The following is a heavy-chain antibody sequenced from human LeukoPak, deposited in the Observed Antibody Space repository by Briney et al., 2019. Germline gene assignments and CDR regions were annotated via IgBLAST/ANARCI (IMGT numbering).Heavy chain of an antibody. D-gene: IGHD6-13*01. CDR2: INPNSGGT. CDR1: GYTFTGYY. J-gene: IGHJ4*02. V-gene: IGHV1-2*02. Sequence: GASVKVSCKASGYTFTGYYMHWVRQAPGQGLEWMGWINPNSGGTRYAQKFQGRVTMTRDTSISTAYMELSRLRSDDTAVYYCARDGYSNPGEVDYWGQGTLVTVSS. CDR3: ARDGYSNPGEVDY.